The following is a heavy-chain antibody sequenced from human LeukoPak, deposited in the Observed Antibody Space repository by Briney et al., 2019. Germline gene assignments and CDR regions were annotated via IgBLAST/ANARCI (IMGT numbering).Heavy chain of an antibody. D-gene: IGHD2-2*01. J-gene: IGHJ4*02. V-gene: IGHV1-8*01. Sequence: ASVKVSCKASGYTFTSYDINWVRQATGQGLEWMGWMNPNSGDTGYAQKFQGRVTMTRNTSISTAYMELSSLRSEDTAVYYCARVGPTDCSSTSCSSSFDYWGQGTLVTVSS. CDR1: GYTFTSYD. CDR3: ARVGPTDCSSTSCSSSFDY. CDR2: MNPNSGDT.